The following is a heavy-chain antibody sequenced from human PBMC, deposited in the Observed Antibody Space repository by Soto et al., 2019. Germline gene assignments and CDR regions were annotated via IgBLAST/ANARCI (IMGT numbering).Heavy chain of an antibody. CDR3: AKDIYYDFGSGYFNIDY. CDR2: ISYDGSNK. V-gene: IGHV3-30*18. CDR1: GFTFSSYG. J-gene: IGHJ4*02. D-gene: IGHD3-3*01. Sequence: GGSLRLSCAASGFTFSSYGMHWVRQAPGKGLEWVAVISYDGSNKYYADSVKGRFTISRDNSKNTLHLQMNSLRAEDTAVYYCAKDIYYDFGSGYFNIDYRSQGTLVTGSS.